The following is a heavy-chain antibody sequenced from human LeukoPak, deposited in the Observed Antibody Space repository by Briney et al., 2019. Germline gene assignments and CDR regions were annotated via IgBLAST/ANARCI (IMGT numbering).Heavy chain of an antibody. CDR1: GFTFSSHA. V-gene: IGHV3-23*01. CDR3: AKCGVNFNYFDS. Sequence: GGSPRLSCAASGFTFSSHAMSWVRQAPGKGLEWVSGISGSGGGTSYADSVKGRFTISGDNSKNTLYLQMNSLRAEDTAMYYCAKCGVNFNYFDSWGQGTLVTVSS. J-gene: IGHJ4*02. CDR2: ISGSGGGT. D-gene: IGHD4/OR15-4a*01.